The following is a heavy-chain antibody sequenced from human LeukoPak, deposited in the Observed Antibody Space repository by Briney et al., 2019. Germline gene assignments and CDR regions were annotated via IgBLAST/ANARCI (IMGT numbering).Heavy chain of an antibody. CDR3: ARDRLGGYDWDYFDY. Sequence: PSETLSLTCTVSGGSISSYYWSWIRQAPGKGVEWIGYIYDSGSTNYNASLKSRVTISVDTSKNQFSLKVSFVTAAGTAVYYCARDRLGGYDWDYFDYWGQGTLVTVSS. CDR1: GGSISSYY. CDR2: IYDSGST. D-gene: IGHD5-12*01. V-gene: IGHV4-59*12. J-gene: IGHJ4*02.